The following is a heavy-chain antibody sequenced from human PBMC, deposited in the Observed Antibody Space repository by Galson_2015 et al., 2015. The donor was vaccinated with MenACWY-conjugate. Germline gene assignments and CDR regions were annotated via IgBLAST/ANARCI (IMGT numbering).Heavy chain of an antibody. CDR2: ISYDGSNE. CDR1: GFTFRRFG. Sequence: SLRLSCAASGFTFRRFGMHWVRQAPGKGLEWMAVISYDGSNESYADSVKGRFTISRDNSKNTLYLQMNSLRADDTAVYYCAKDWSVPYSTISYYFYMDVWGTRTTVTVSS. V-gene: IGHV3-30*18. J-gene: IGHJ6*03. D-gene: IGHD6-13*01. CDR3: AKDWSVPYSTISYYFYMDV.